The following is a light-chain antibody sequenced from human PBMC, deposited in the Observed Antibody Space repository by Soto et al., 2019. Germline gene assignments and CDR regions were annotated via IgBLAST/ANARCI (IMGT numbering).Light chain of an antibody. J-gene: IGKJ5*01. CDR1: RSVSGSY. CDR3: QHDGSQPIT. Sequence: SVLAYSRGPAYVSPGEIATLSCRASRSVSGSYLAWYQQKPGQAHRVLIYSASLRATGTPDRFSGSGSGTDFSLTISRLEPEDFAVYYCQHDGSQPITFGQGTRLEI. V-gene: IGKV3-20*01. CDR2: SAS.